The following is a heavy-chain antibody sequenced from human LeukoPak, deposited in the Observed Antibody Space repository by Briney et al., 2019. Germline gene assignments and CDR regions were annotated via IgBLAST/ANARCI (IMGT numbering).Heavy chain of an antibody. D-gene: IGHD3-16*01. Sequence: GASVKLSFKASGYTFTSYGISWVRQAPGQGLEWMGWISAYNGNTNYAQKLQGRVTMTTDTSTSTAYMELRSLRSDDTAVYYCARAWGSPDYYYYYMDVWGKGTTVTVSS. J-gene: IGHJ6*03. CDR3: ARAWGSPDYYYYYMDV. V-gene: IGHV1-18*01. CDR2: ISAYNGNT. CDR1: GYTFTSYG.